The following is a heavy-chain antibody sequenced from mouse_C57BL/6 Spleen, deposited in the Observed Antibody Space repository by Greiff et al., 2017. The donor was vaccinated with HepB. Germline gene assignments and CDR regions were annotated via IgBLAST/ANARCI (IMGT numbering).Heavy chain of an antibody. CDR1: GYTFTSYW. V-gene: IGHV1-64*01. CDR2: IHPNSGST. J-gene: IGHJ2*01. CDR3: AREGSSYSYFDY. Sequence: VQLQQPGAELVKPGASVKLSCKASGYTFTSYWMHWVKQRPGQGLEWIGMIHPNSGSTNYNEKFKSKATLTVDKSSSTACMQLSSLTSEDSAVYYCAREGSSYSYFDYWGQGTTLTVSS. D-gene: IGHD1-1*01.